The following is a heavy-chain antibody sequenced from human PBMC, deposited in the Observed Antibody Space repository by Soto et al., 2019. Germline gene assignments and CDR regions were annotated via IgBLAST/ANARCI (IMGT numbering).Heavy chain of an antibody. V-gene: IGHV3-21*01. J-gene: IGHJ4*02. CDR2: ISSSSSYI. D-gene: IGHD3-3*01. CDR3: ARVPRGTIFGVVTTVD. CDR1: GFTFSSYS. Sequence: GGSLRLSCAASGFTFSSYSMNWVRQAPGKGLEWVSSISSSSSYIYYADSVKGRFTISRDNAKNSLYLQMNSLRAEDTAVYYCARVPRGTIFGVVTTVDWGQGTLVTVSS.